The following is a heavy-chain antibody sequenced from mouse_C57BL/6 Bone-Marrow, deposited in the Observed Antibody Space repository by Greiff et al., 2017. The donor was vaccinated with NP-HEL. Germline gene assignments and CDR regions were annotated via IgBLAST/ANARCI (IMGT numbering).Heavy chain of an antibody. J-gene: IGHJ1*03. D-gene: IGHD1-1*01. V-gene: IGHV14-4*01. Sequence: VQLKESGAELVRPGASVKLSCTASGFNIKDDYMHWVKQRPEQGLEWIGWIDPENGDTEYASKFQGKATITAYTYSNTAYLQLSSMTSEDTAVYYCTLITTVVATDWYFDVWGTGTTVTVSS. CDR1: GFNIKDDY. CDR3: TLITTVVATDWYFDV. CDR2: IDPENGDT.